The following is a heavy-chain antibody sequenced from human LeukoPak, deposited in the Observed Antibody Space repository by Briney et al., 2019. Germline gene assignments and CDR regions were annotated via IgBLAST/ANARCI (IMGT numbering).Heavy chain of an antibody. CDR3: ARDYYYDSSVLDY. D-gene: IGHD3-22*01. Sequence: GGSLRLSCETSGFTFSKHALNWVRQAPGKGLEWVANIKQDGSEKYYVDSVKGRFTISRDNAKNSLYLQMNSLRAEDTAVYYCARDYYYDSSVLDYWGQGTLVTVSS. V-gene: IGHV3-7*01. CDR2: IKQDGSEK. CDR1: GFTFSKHA. J-gene: IGHJ4*02.